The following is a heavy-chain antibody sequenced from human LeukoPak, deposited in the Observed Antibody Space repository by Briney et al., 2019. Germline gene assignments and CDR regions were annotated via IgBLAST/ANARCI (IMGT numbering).Heavy chain of an antibody. D-gene: IGHD2-2*01. CDR3: AKAVGIVVVPAAMPPANNWFDP. J-gene: IGHJ5*02. CDR1: GFTVSSNY. CDR2: IYSGGST. V-gene: IGHV3-66*01. Sequence: GGSLRLSCAASGFTVSSNYMSWVRQAPGKGLEWVSVIYSGGSTYYADSVKGRFTISRDNSKNTLYLQMNRLRAEDTAVYYCAKAVGIVVVPAAMPPANNWFDPWGQGTLVTVSS.